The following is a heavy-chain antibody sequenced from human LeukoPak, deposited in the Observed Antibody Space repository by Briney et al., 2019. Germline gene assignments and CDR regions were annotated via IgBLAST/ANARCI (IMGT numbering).Heavy chain of an antibody. Sequence: GGSLRLSCSASGFTFSTYDMNWVRQAPGKGLEWVSSITSRSKYIYYAGSVKGRFSISRDNSKNTLYLHMNGLRVEDTAVYYCAKEYSRSWHEGGTFFDYWGQGTLVTVSP. CDR3: AKEYSRSWHEGGTFFDY. J-gene: IGHJ4*02. CDR2: ITSRSKYI. V-gene: IGHV3-21*01. CDR1: GFTFSTYD. D-gene: IGHD5-18*01.